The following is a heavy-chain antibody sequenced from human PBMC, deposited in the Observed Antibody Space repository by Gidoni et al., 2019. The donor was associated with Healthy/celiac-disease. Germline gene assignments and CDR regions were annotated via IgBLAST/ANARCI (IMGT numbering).Heavy chain of an antibody. CDR3: ASRHYDFWSGDYARPNWFDP. CDR2: INPRGST. J-gene: IGHJ5*02. D-gene: IGHD3-3*01. V-gene: IGHV4-34*01. CDR1: AGSFSGYY. Sequence: VQLQQRGAGQLEPSETLSRTITVDAGSFSGYYWSWIRQPPGKGLEWIGEINPRGSTNYNPYLKSRVTISVDTSNNQCSLKLSSVTAADTAVYYCASRHYDFWSGDYARPNWFDPWGQGTLVTVSS.